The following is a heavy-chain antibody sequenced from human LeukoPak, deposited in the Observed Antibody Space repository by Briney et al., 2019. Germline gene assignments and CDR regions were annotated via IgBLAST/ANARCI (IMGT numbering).Heavy chain of an antibody. D-gene: IGHD3-3*01. V-gene: IGHV1-69*13. CDR1: GGTFSSYA. CDR3: AREMESLANGFDI. Sequence: GASVKVSCKASGGTFSSYAISWVRQAPGQGLEWMGHIILLFGSTHYAQNFHGRLTISADESTRTAFMELSSLRSEDTALYYCAREMESLANGFDIWGQGTMVTVSS. CDR2: IILLFGST. J-gene: IGHJ3*02.